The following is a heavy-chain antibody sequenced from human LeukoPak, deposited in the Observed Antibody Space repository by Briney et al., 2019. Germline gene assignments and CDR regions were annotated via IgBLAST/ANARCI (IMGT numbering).Heavy chain of an antibody. D-gene: IGHD5-24*01. J-gene: IGHJ4*02. CDR1: GYSFTSYW. CDR3: ARRRDGYAVEYYFDY. CDR2: IYPGDSDT. Sequence: RGESLKISCKSSGYSFTSYWIDWVRQMPGKGLEWMGIIYPGDSDTRYSPSFQGQVTISADKSISTAYLQWSSLKASDTAMYYCARRRDGYAVEYYFDYWGRGTLVTVSS. V-gene: IGHV5-51*01.